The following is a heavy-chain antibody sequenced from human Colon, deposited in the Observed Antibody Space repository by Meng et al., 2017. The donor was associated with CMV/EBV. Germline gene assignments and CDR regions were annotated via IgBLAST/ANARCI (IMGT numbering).Heavy chain of an antibody. D-gene: IGHD6-19*01. CDR1: GDPPPGYT. CDR3: ARGPLSGWQPD. J-gene: IGHJ4*02. V-gene: IGHV1-8*01. Sequence: ASVKVSCKASGDPPPGYTMYWVRQAPGQGLEWLGWVNPDTKTTRYSQKFEGRVAMTTDSSTNTVYMHLDGLTSDDTAVYYCARGPLSGWQPDWGQGTLVTVSS. CDR2: VNPDTKTT.